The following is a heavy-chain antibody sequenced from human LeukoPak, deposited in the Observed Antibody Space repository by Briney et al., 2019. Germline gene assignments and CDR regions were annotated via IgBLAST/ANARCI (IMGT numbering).Heavy chain of an antibody. CDR1: GFTFSSYA. D-gene: IGHD5-18*01. V-gene: IGHV3-23*01. CDR2: ISGSGGST. J-gene: IGHJ4*02. Sequence: GGSLRLSCAASGFTFSSYAMSWVRQAPGKGLEWVSAISGSGGSTYYADSVKGRFTISRDNSKNTLYLQMNSLRAEDTAVYYCAKVGDYSYGSEYYFDYWGQGTLVTVSS. CDR3: AKVGDYSYGSEYYFDY.